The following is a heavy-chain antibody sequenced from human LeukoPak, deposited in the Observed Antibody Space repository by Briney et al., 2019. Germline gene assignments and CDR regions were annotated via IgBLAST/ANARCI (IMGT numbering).Heavy chain of an antibody. CDR3: ARGRTAKIVVVHSFSYGMDV. J-gene: IGHJ6*02. D-gene: IGHD3-22*01. CDR1: GGSFTDYF. CDR2: INDYTGDT. Sequence: SETLSLTCTVFGGSFTDYFWTWIRHSPGKGLEWFGEINDYTGDTNYNPSLNSRVSISLEKSKNQFSLELRSVTAADTAVYYCARGRTAKIVVVHSFSYGMDVWGQGTTVSVSS. V-gene: IGHV4-34*01.